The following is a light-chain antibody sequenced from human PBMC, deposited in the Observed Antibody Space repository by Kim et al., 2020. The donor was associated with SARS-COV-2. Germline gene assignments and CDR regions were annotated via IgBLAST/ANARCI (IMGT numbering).Light chain of an antibody. J-gene: IGKJ4*01. CDR3: QQRNSWPPAVT. CDR2: DAS. CDR1: RSIDTY. Sequence: PGERATLPCRASRSIDTYLAGYQQRPGQAPRLLVYDASNRASGVTDRFSGSGSGTDFTLTISSIEPEDVSTYYCQQRNSWPPAVTFGGGTKVDIK. V-gene: IGKV3-11*01.